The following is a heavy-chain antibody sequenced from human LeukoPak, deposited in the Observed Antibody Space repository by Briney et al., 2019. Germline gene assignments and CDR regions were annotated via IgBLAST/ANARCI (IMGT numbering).Heavy chain of an antibody. Sequence: PGGSLRLSCAASGFTFSSYSVSWVRQAPGKGLELLSSISSSGSYIDYADSVKGRFTISRDNAKNSLYLQMNSLRVEDTAVYYCARDGDVCWGQGTLVTVSS. CDR3: ARDGDVC. D-gene: IGHD3-10*01. CDR1: GFTFSSYS. J-gene: IGHJ4*02. CDR2: ISSSGSYI. V-gene: IGHV3-21*01.